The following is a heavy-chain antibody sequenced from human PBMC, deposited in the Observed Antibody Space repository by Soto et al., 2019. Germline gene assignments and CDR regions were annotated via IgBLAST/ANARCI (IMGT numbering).Heavy chain of an antibody. CDR1: GFTFSSYG. CDR3: AKGRGLARLTDSFDY. V-gene: IGHV3-30*18. Sequence: GSLRLSCAASGFTFSSYGMHWVRQAPGKGLEWVAVISYDGSNKYYADSVKGRFTISRDNSKNTLYLQMNSLRAEDTAVYYCAKGRGLARLTDSFDYWGQGTLVTVSS. J-gene: IGHJ4*02. D-gene: IGHD6-19*01. CDR2: ISYDGSNK.